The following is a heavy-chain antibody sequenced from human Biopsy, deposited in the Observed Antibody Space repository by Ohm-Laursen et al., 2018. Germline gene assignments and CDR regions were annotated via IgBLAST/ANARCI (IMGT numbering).Heavy chain of an antibody. J-gene: IGHJ2*01. CDR3: ARDGKRWDYSTYFSWHFDL. V-gene: IGHV3-33*01. Sequence: SLRLSCTASGFTFSSYGMHWVRQAPGKGLEWVAAIWYDGSNKNYADSVKGRFIISRDNPKNTVDLQMNSLRAEDTAVYFCARDGKRWDYSTYFSWHFDLWGRGTLVTVSS. CDR2: IWYDGSNK. D-gene: IGHD4-11*01. CDR1: GFTFSSYG.